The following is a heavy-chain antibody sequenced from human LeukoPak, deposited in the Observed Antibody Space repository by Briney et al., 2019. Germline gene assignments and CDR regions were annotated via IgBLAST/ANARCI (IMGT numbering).Heavy chain of an antibody. Sequence: GGSLRLSCLASGFTFSTFPMHWVRQAPGKGLEYFSAISRNGDTTYYADSVKGRFTISRDNSKNTLYLQMSSLRPEDTAVYYCVKALTDDAFDIWGQGTMVTVSS. V-gene: IGHV3-64D*06. CDR3: VKALTDDAFDI. J-gene: IGHJ3*02. CDR2: ISRNGDTT. CDR1: GFTFSTFP.